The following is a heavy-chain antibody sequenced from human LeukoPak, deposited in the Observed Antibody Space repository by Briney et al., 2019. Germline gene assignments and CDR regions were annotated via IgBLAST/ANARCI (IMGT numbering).Heavy chain of an antibody. J-gene: IGHJ4*02. CDR3: AKGAGGYSGYGTLDY. D-gene: IGHD5-12*01. Sequence: GGSLRLSCAASGFTFSSYAMSWVRQAPGKGLEWVSAISGSGGSTYYADSVKGRFTISRDNSKNTLYLQMNSLRAEDTAVYYRAKGAGGYSGYGTLDYWGQGTLVTVSS. CDR1: GFTFSSYA. CDR2: ISGSGGST. V-gene: IGHV3-23*01.